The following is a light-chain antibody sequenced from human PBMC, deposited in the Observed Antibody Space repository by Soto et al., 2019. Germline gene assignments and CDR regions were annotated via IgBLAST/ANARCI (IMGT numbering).Light chain of an antibody. CDR1: QSVLYNSHNKSY. CDR2: WAS. Sequence: DIVMTQSPDSLAVSLGERATINCKSSQSVLYNSHNKSYLAWYQQKAGQPPKLLMYWASTRDSGVPDRFSGSGSGTDFTLTINSRQTEDVAVYYCQQYYSTPQAFGQGTKVEIK. J-gene: IGKJ1*01. V-gene: IGKV4-1*01. CDR3: QQYYSTPQA.